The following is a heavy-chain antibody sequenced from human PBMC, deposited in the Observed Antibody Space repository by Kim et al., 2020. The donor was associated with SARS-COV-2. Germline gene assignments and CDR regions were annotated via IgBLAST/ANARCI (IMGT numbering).Heavy chain of an antibody. J-gene: IGHJ4*02. CDR1: GFTFDDYA. CDR2: ISGDGGGT. D-gene: IGHD2-15*01. V-gene: IGHV3-43*02. CDR3: AKDHDCSGGSCSLYFDY. Sequence: GGSLRLSCAASGFTFDDYAMHWVRQAPGKGLEWVSLISGDGGGTYYADSVKGRFTISRDNSKSSLYLQMNSLRTEDTALYYCAKDHDCSGGSCSLYFDYWGRGTLVTVSS.